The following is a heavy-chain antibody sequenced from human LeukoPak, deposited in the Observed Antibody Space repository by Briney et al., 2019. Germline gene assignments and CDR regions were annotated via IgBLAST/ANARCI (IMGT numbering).Heavy chain of an antibody. V-gene: IGHV3-30*03. CDR1: GFTFSTYG. D-gene: IGHD5-24*01. CDR2: ISFDGNNE. CDR3: ARDRLTKIWLQFSGDF. J-gene: IGHJ4*02. Sequence: GRSLRLSCAASGFTFSTYGMHWVRQAPGKGLEWVAVISFDGNNEYYADSAKGRFTISRDNSKNTLYLQMNSLRAEDTAVYYCARDRLTKIWLQFSGDFWGQGTLVAVSS.